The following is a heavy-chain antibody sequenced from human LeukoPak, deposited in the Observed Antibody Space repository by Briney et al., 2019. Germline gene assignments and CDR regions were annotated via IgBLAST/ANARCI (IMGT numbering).Heavy chain of an antibody. CDR3: VGGSGWLPDF. Sequence: GGALRVSCAAPGFIFSTHWLNWVRQTLGKGRGRVSIIKGDGGETLYVDSVRGRFTISRDNTKNSLYLQMNSLRAEDTAVYYCVGGSGWLPDFWGQGVLVTVSS. CDR1: GFIFSTHW. CDR2: IKGDGGET. D-gene: IGHD6-19*01. J-gene: IGHJ4*02. V-gene: IGHV3-7*01.